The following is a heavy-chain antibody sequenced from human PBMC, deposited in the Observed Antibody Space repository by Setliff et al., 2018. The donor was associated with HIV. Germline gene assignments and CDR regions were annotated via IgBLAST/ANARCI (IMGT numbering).Heavy chain of an antibody. V-gene: IGHV4-61*09. Sequence: SETLSLTCSVSDGSINRGTYYWTWIRQSAGKGLEWIGHIYITGDTDYNPSLKSRVTISVDKSKNQFSLRLTSVTAADTAVYYCATCRHRPSNWFDPWGQGTLVTVSS. J-gene: IGHJ5*02. CDR1: DGSINRGTYY. CDR2: IYITGDT. CDR3: ATCRHRPSNWFDP.